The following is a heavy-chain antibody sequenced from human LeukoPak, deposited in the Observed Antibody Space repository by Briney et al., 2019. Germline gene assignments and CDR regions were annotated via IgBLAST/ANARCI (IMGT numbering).Heavy chain of an antibody. CDR1: GFTFSTRW. Sequence: GGSLRLSCAASGFTFSTRWMSWVRQAPGKGLEWVANINEDGSEKNYVESLKGRFTISRDNAKNSLYLQMNSLRAEDTALYYCARELGSYEGGYYGMDVWGQGTTVTVSS. V-gene: IGHV3-7*01. J-gene: IGHJ6*02. CDR2: INEDGSEK. CDR3: ARELGSYEGGYYGMDV. D-gene: IGHD1-26*01.